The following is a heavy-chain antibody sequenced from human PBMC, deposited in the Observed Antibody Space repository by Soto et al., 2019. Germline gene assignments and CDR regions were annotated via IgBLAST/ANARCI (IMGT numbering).Heavy chain of an antibody. CDR3: ARGRNGSGSYELVDP. J-gene: IGHJ5*02. CDR1: GYTFTGYY. CDR2: INPNSGGT. V-gene: IGHV1-2*04. Sequence: QVQLVQSGAEVKKPGASVKVSSKASGYTFTGYYMHWVRQDPGQGLEWMGWINPNSGGTNYAQKFQGWVTMTRDTSISTAYMELSRLRSDDTAVYYCARGRNGSGSYELVDPWGQGTLVTVSS. D-gene: IGHD3-10*01.